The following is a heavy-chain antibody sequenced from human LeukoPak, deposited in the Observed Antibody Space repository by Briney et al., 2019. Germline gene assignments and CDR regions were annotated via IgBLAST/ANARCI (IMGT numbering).Heavy chain of an antibody. D-gene: IGHD6-13*01. V-gene: IGHV4-4*07. CDR1: GGSISSYY. CDR2: IYTSGST. CDR3: ARDKRIAAAGTNWFDP. J-gene: IGHJ5*02. Sequence: KSSETLSLTCTVSGGSISSYYWSWIRQPAGKGLEWIGRIYTSGSTNYNPSLKSRVTMSVDTSKNQFSLKLSSVTAADTAVYYCARDKRIAAAGTNWFDPWGQGTLVTVSS.